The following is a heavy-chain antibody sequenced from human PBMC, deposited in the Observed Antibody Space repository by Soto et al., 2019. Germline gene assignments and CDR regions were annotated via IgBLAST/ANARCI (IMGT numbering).Heavy chain of an antibody. CDR1: GYTFTSYD. CDR3: ARGSIAVAGQDYGMDV. J-gene: IGHJ6*02. V-gene: IGHV1-8*01. D-gene: IGHD6-19*01. CDR2: MNPNSGNT. Sequence: ASVKVSCKASGYTFTSYDINWVRQATGQGLEGMGWMNPNSGNTGYAQKFQGRVTMTRNTSISTAYMELSSLRSEDTAVYYCARGSIAVAGQDYGMDVWGQGTTVTVSS.